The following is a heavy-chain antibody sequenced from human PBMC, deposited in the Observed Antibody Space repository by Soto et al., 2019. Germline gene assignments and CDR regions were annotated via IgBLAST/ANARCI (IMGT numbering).Heavy chain of an antibody. CDR1: GGTFGNLG. CDR2: TIPIFDTP. Sequence: SVKVSCKASGGTFGNLGISWLRQAPGQGLEWMGGTIPIFDTPHYAEKFRDRLTITADATSTAYMELTSLSPEDTATYYCARDREDGSGIKYNWFDSWGQGTLVTVSS. V-gene: IGHV1-69*13. J-gene: IGHJ5*01. CDR3: ARDREDGSGIKYNWFDS. D-gene: IGHD3-10*01.